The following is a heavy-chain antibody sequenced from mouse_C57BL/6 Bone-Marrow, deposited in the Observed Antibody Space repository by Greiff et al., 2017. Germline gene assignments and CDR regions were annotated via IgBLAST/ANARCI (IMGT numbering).Heavy chain of an antibody. CDR2: IDPENGDT. Sequence: VHVKQSGAELVRPGASVKLSCTASGFNIKDDYMHWVKQRPEQGLEWIGWIDPENGDTEYASKFQGKATITADTSSNTAYLQLSSLTSEDTAVYYCTTGGMDYWGQGTSVTVSS. J-gene: IGHJ4*01. CDR3: TTGGMDY. V-gene: IGHV14-4*01. CDR1: GFNIKDDY.